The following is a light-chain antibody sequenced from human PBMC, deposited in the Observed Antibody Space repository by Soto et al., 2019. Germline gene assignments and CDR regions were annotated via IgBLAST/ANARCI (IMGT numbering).Light chain of an antibody. CDR2: WAS. Sequence: DIVMTQSPDSLAVSLGERATINCKSSQSVLYSSNNKNYLAWYQQKPGQPPKLLIYWASTRESGVPDRFSGRGFWTDFTLTISSLQAEDVAVYYCQQYYRPWTFGQGTKVEIK. V-gene: IGKV4-1*01. J-gene: IGKJ1*01. CDR1: QSVLYSSNNKNY. CDR3: QQYYRPWT.